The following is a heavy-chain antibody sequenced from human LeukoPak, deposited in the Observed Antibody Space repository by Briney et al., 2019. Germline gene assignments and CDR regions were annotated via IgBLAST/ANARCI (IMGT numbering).Heavy chain of an antibody. Sequence: GRSLRLSCAASGFTFSSYGMHWVRQAPGKGLEWVAVISYDGSNKYYADSVKGRFTISRDNSKNTLYLQMNSLRAGDTAVYYCAKDCSYYYGSGSYSDYWGQGTLVTVSS. V-gene: IGHV3-30*18. CDR3: AKDCSYYYGSGSYSDY. CDR2: ISYDGSNK. D-gene: IGHD3-10*01. CDR1: GFTFSSYG. J-gene: IGHJ4*02.